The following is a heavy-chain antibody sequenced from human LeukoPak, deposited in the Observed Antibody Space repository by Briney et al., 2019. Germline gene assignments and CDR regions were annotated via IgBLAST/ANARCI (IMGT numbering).Heavy chain of an antibody. CDR3: DYNWVY. Sequence: GGSLRLSCAASGFTFIGYWMSWVRQAPGKGLEWVGRIKSKTDGGTTDYAAPVKGRFTISRDDSKNTLYLQMNSLKTEDTAMYYCDYNWVYWGQGTLVTVSS. CDR2: IKSKTDGGTT. V-gene: IGHV3-15*01. J-gene: IGHJ4*02. D-gene: IGHD5-24*01. CDR1: GFTFIGYW.